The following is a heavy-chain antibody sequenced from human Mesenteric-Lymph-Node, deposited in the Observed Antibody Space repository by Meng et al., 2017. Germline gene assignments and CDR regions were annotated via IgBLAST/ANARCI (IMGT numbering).Heavy chain of an antibody. D-gene: IGHD6-13*01. CDR3: ARVAAAGNEWFDP. Sequence: QVQLQESGPGLVRPSETLSLTCAVSGGSISSINWWTWVRQPPGKGLEWIGEIYHSGSTNYNPSLKSRVTISVDKSKNQFSLKLSSVTAADTAVYYCARVAAAGNEWFDPWGQGTLVTVSS. CDR1: GGSISSINW. V-gene: IGHV4-4*02. CDR2: IYHSGST. J-gene: IGHJ5*02.